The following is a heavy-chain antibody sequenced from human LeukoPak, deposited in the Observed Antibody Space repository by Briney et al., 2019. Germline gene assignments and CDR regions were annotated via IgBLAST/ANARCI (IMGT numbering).Heavy chain of an antibody. J-gene: IGHJ5*02. CDR3: AKGGRSYSSGFSGRWFDP. D-gene: IGHD6-19*01. Sequence: GSLRLSCAASGFTFSSYAMSWVRQAPGKGLEWVSAISGSGGSTYYADSVKGRFTISRDNSKNTLYLQMNSLRAEDTAVYYCAKGGRSYSSGFSGRWFDPWGQGTLVTVSS. CDR1: GFTFSSYA. CDR2: ISGSGGST. V-gene: IGHV3-23*01.